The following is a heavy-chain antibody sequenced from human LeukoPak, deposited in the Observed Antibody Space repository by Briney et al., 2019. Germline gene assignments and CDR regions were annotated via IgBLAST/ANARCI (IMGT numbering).Heavy chain of an antibody. CDR2: IYYSGST. J-gene: IGHJ4*02. CDR3: AGSGGYYDSSGYYTTQADY. D-gene: IGHD3-22*01. V-gene: IGHV4-39*01. CDR1: GGSISGYY. Sequence: SETLSLTCTVSGGSISGYYWGWIRQPPGKGLEWIGSIYYSGSTHYNPSLKSRVTISVDTSKNQFSLKLSSVTAADTAVYYCAGSGGYYDSSGYYTTQADYWGQGTLVTVSS.